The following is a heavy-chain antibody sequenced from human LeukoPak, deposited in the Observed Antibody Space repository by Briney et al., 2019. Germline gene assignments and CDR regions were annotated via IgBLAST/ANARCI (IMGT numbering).Heavy chain of an antibody. CDR3: ARDKGGFLEPPGIDY. CDR2: INPNSGGT. D-gene: IGHD3-3*01. Sequence: ASVKVSCKASGYTFTGSYLHWVRQAPGQGPEWMGWINPNSGGTNYAQKFQGRVTMTRDTSITTAYMELSRLRSDDTAVYHCARDKGGFLEPPGIDYWGQETLVTVSS. CDR1: GYTFTGSY. J-gene: IGHJ4*02. V-gene: IGHV1-2*02.